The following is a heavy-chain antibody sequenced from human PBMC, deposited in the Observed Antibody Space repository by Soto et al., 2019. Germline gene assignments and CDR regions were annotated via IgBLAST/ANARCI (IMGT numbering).Heavy chain of an antibody. Sequence: LRLSCAASGFTFSSYGMHWVRQAPGKGLEWVTGILYDGSDKYYADSVKGRFTISRENSKNTLYLQMNSLRTEDSAVYYCAKAGGGFGDFVHHWGQGTPVTVSS. CDR3: AKAGGGFGDFVHH. CDR1: GFTFSSYG. CDR2: ILYDGSDK. D-gene: IGHD3-10*01. J-gene: IGHJ4*02. V-gene: IGHV3-30*18.